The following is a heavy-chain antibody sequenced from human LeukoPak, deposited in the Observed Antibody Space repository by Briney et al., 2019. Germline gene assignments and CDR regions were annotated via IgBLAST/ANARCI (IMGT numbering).Heavy chain of an antibody. CDR2: INHSGST. J-gene: IGHJ5*02. D-gene: IGHD6-13*01. CDR1: GGSFSGYY. Sequence: SETLSLTCAVYGGSFSGYYWSWIRQPPGKGLEWIGEINHSGSTNYNPSLKSRVTISVDTSKNQFSLKLRSVTAADTAVYYCARGREQQHKLFDPWGQGTLVTVSS. V-gene: IGHV4-34*01. CDR3: ARGREQQHKLFDP.